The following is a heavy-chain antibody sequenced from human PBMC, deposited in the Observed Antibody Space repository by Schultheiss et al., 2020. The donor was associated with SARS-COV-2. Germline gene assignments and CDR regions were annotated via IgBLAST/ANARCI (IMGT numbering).Heavy chain of an antibody. D-gene: IGHD5-18*01. CDR2: IYHSGST. Sequence: SETLSLTCAVSGYSISSGYYWGWIRQPPGKGLEWIGSIYHSGSTYYNPSLKSRVTISVDTSKNQFSLKLSSVTAADTAVYYCARGQLWLQGYFDYWGQGTLVTVSS. CDR3: ARGQLWLQGYFDY. CDR1: GYSISSGYY. J-gene: IGHJ4*02. V-gene: IGHV4-38-2*01.